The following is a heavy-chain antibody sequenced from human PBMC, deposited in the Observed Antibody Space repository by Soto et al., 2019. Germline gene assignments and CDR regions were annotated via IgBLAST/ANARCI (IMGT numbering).Heavy chain of an antibody. CDR2: INSDGSST. CDR3: ARGGISKLGYYYYYGMDV. CDR1: GFTFSSYS. Sequence: GGSLRLSCAASGFTFSSYSMNWVRQAPGKGLEWVSRINSDGSSTSYADSVKGRFTISRDNAKNTLYLQMNSLRAEDTAVYYCARGGISKLGYYYYYGMDVWGQGTTVTVSS. V-gene: IGHV3-74*01. D-gene: IGHD7-27*01. J-gene: IGHJ6*02.